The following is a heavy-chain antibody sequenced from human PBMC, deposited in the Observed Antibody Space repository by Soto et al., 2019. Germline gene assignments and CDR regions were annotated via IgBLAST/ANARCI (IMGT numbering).Heavy chain of an antibody. CDR3: ARDRLAEYYYYMDV. Sequence: GVLRLSCAASGFTFSSYSMNWVRQAPGKGLEWVSYISSSSSTIYYADSVKGRFTISRDNAKNSLYLQMNSLRAEDTAVYYCARDRLAEYYYYMDVWGKGTTVTVSS. CDR1: GFTFSSYS. J-gene: IGHJ6*03. CDR2: ISSSSSTI. V-gene: IGHV3-48*01.